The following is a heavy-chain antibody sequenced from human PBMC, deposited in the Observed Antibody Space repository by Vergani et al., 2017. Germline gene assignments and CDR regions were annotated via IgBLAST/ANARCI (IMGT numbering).Heavy chain of an antibody. Sequence: VQLVESGGGVVQPGRSLRLSCAASGFTFSSYSMNWVRQAPGKGLEWVSSISSSSSYIYYADSVKGRFTISRDNAKNSLYLQMNSLRAEDTAVYYCARDRGGVYCSSTSCYQYGMDVWGQGTTVTVSS. CDR2: ISSSSSYI. CDR1: GFTFSSYS. V-gene: IGHV3-21*01. CDR3: ARDRGGVYCSSTSCYQYGMDV. J-gene: IGHJ6*02. D-gene: IGHD2-2*01.